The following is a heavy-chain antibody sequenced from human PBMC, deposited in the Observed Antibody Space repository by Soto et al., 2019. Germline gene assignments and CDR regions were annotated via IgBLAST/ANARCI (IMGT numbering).Heavy chain of an antibody. CDR2: ISAYNGNT. V-gene: IGHV1-18*01. J-gene: IGHJ4*02. Sequence: GASVKVSCKASGYTFTSYGISWVRQAPGQGLEWMGWISAYNGNTNYAQKLQGRVTTTTDTSTSTAYMELRSLRSDDTAVYYCARAYDFWSGYPDFDYWGQGTLVTVSS. CDR3: ARAYDFWSGYPDFDY. CDR1: GYTFTSYG. D-gene: IGHD3-3*01.